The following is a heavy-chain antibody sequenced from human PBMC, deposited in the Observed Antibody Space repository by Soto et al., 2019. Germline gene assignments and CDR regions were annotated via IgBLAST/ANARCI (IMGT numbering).Heavy chain of an antibody. D-gene: IGHD3-10*01. CDR1: GGSIARRSSY. Sequence: SETLSLTCIVSGGSIARRSSYWAWIRQPPGKGLEWVGTFYDGNTYHNPSLRSRITIAVDTSKNQFSLKLNSVAAADTAFYYCATTRGLAVGGSFDYWGQGMLVTVS. CDR2: FYDGNT. CDR3: ATTRGLAVGGSFDY. V-gene: IGHV4-39*01. J-gene: IGHJ4*02.